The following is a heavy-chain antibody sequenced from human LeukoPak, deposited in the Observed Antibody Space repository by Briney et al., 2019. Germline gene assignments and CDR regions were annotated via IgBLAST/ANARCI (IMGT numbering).Heavy chain of an antibody. CDR2: INHSGST. Sequence: SETLSLTCAVYGGSFSGYYWSWIRQPPGKWLEWIGEINHSGSTNYNPSLKSRVTISVDTSKNQFSLKLSSVTAADTAVYYCARGRVGANGYWGQGTLVTVSS. V-gene: IGHV4-34*01. CDR1: GGSFSGYY. J-gene: IGHJ4*02. D-gene: IGHD1-26*01. CDR3: ARGRVGANGY.